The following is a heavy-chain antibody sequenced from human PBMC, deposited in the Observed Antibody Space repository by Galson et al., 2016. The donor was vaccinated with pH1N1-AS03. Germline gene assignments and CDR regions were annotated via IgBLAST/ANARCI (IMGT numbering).Heavy chain of an antibody. Sequence: SLRLSCAASGFTFNCALSWVRQAPGRGLEWVSAISGSGDNTFYEDSVRGRFTISRENSENTLYLQMNNLRAEDTAVYYCAKVMHGYGSSWSNFFDHWGQGTLVTVSS. J-gene: IGHJ4*02. CDR1: GFTFNCA. CDR3: AKVMHGYGSSWSNFFDH. V-gene: IGHV3-23*01. CDR2: ISGSGDNT. D-gene: IGHD6-13*01.